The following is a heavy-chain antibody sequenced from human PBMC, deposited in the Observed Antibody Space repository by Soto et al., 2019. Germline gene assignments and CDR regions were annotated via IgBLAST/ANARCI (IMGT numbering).Heavy chain of an antibody. V-gene: IGHV1-18*01. J-gene: IGHJ6*02. CDR1: GYTFTSYG. CDR3: ARDLGYNWNQGVLYYDGMDV. CDR2: ISAYNGNT. Sequence: QVQLVQSGAEVKKPGASVKVSCKASGYTFTSYGVSWVRQAPGQGLEWMGWISAYNGNTNYAQKLQGRVTMTTDTSTSTAYMELRSLRSDDTAVYYCARDLGYNWNQGVLYYDGMDVWGQGTTVTVSS. D-gene: IGHD1-20*01.